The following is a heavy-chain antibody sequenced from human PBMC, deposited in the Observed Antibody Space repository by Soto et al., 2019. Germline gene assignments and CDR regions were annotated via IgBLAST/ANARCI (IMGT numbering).Heavy chain of an antibody. Sequence: ASVKVSCKASGYSFPIYDIHWVRQAPGQGLEWMGMIDPSGGSTNYAQKFQGRVTMTRDTSTSTVYMDLSSLRSEGTAVYYCARDRPYVSGSHFDYWGQGTLVTVSS. D-gene: IGHD3-10*01. CDR2: IDPSGGST. J-gene: IGHJ4*02. CDR1: GYSFPIYD. V-gene: IGHV1-46*03. CDR3: ARDRPYVSGSHFDY.